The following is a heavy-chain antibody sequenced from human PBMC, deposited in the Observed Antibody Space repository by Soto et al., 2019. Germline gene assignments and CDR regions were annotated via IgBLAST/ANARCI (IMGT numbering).Heavy chain of an antibody. D-gene: IGHD2-15*01. CDR3: AKEVEPAFDY. V-gene: IGHV3-23*01. Sequence: GGSLRLSCAASGFTFSSSWMSWVRQAPGKGLEWVSAVTGSGGSTYYADSVKGRFTISRDNSKNTLYLQMNSLRAEDTAVYYCAKEVEPAFDYWGQGTLVTVSS. J-gene: IGHJ4*02. CDR1: GFTFSSSW. CDR2: VTGSGGST.